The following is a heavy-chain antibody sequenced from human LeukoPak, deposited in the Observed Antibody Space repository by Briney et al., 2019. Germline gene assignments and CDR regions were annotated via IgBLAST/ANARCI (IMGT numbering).Heavy chain of an antibody. CDR3: ARGHPPRRLQLRDYFDY. J-gene: IGHJ4*02. CDR1: GGSFSGYY. V-gene: IGHV4-34*01. Sequence: SETLSLTCAVYGGSFSGYYWSWIRQPPGKGLEWIGEINHSGSTNYNPSLKSRVTISVDTSKNQFSLKLSSVTAADTAVYYCARGHPPRRLQLRDYFDYWGQGTLVTISS. D-gene: IGHD5-24*01. CDR2: INHSGST.